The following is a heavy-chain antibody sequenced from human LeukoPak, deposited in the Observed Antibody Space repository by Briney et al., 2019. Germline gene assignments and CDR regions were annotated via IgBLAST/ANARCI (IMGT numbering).Heavy chain of an antibody. CDR3: ARVKYGSGSYYNHRNNWFDP. J-gene: IGHJ5*02. CDR1: GGSFSGYY. D-gene: IGHD3-10*01. V-gene: IGHV4-34*01. Sequence: KPSETLSLTCAVYGGSFSGYYWSWIRQPPGKGLEWIGEINHSGSTNYNPSLKSRVTISVDTSKNQFSLKLSSVTAADTAVYYCARVKYGSGSYYNHRNNWFDPWGQGTLVTVSS. CDR2: INHSGST.